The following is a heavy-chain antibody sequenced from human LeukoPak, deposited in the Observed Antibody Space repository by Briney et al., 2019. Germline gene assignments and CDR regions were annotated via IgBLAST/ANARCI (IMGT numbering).Heavy chain of an antibody. CDR3: ARGSSWFGELSG. Sequence: SETLSLTCTVSGGSISSGGHYWSWIRQPAGKGLEYLGRISSTGSTNYNPSLRSRVTISVDTSKNQFSLKLSSVTAADTAVYYCARGSSWFGELSGWGQGTLVTVSS. V-gene: IGHV4-61*02. CDR1: GGSISSGGHY. D-gene: IGHD3-10*01. J-gene: IGHJ4*02. CDR2: ISSTGST.